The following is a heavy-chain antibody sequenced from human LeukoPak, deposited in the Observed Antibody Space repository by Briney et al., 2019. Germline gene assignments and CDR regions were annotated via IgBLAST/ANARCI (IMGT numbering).Heavy chain of an antibody. D-gene: IGHD2/OR15-2a*01. CDR2: INLNGGST. J-gene: IGHJ5*02. V-gene: IGHV3-20*04. CDR3: ARVTSARILSGFDP. Sequence: PGGPLRLSCAASGFTFDDYGMRWVRQAPAKGLEWVSGINLNGGSTSYADSVKGRFTISRDNAKNYLYLQMNSLRAEDTALYYCARVTSARILSGFDPWGQGTLVTVSS. CDR1: GFTFDDYG.